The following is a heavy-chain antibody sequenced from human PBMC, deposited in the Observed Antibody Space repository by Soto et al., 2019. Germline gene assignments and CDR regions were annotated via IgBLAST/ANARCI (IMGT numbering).Heavy chain of an antibody. CDR2: ISYDGSNK. Sequence: QVQLVESGGGVVQPGRSLRLSCAASGFTFSSYAMHWVRQAPGKGLEWVAVISYDGSNKYYADSVKGRFTISRDNSKNTLYLQMNRLRAEDTAVYYCARGTPVVTPPFDYWGQGTLVTVSS. CDR1: GFTFSSYA. V-gene: IGHV3-30-3*01. J-gene: IGHJ4*02. D-gene: IGHD2-21*02. CDR3: ARGTPVVTPPFDY.